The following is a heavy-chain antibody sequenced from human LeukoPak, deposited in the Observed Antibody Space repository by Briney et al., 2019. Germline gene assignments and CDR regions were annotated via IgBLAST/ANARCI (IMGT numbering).Heavy chain of an antibody. CDR3: PRSRGSTNTPSGLLFDI. CDR2: IHYRGDT. V-gene: IGHV4-59*11. CDR1: VGSISSHD. J-gene: IGHJ4*02. D-gene: IGHD2-2*01. Sequence: SETLSLTCNVSVGSISSHDWIWIRHPPEKGLEGIGYIHYRGDTNYYPSLKSRIAISMDSPKTQFSLRLSPVTAPYTAIYSFPRSRGSTNTPSGLLFDIWGVGTLVTVSS.